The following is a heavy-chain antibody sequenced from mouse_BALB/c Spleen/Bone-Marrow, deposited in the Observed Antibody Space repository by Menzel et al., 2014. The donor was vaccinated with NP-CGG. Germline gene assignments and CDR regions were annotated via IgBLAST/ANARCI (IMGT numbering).Heavy chain of an antibody. D-gene: IGHD2-1*01. J-gene: IGHJ3*01. CDR2: IDPYNYGT. CDR3: AGGGNYPWFAY. Sequence: VQLQQPGPELVKPGASVKVSCKASGYAFTTYNMYWVKQSHGKSLEWIGYIDPYNYGTTYNQKFKGKATLTVDKSSSTAYMHLNSLTSEDSAVYYCAGGGNYPWFAYWGQGTLVTVSA. CDR1: GYAFTTYN. V-gene: IGHV1S135*01.